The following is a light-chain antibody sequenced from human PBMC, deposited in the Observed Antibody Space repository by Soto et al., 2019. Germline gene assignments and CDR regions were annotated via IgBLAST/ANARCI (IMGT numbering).Light chain of an antibody. CDR2: AAS. CDR3: QQSYSTPVD. Sequence: DLQMTQSPSSLSASVGDRVTITCRASQSISSYLNWYQHKPGKAPRLLIYAASSLQSGVPSRLSGSGSGTDFTLTISSLQPEDSAAYYCQQSYSTPVDFGQGTKLEIK. V-gene: IGKV1-39*01. J-gene: IGKJ2*01. CDR1: QSISSY.